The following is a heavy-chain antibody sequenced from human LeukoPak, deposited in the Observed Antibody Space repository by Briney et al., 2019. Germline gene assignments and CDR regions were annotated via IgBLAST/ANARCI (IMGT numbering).Heavy chain of an antibody. Sequence: ASVKVSCKASGYTFTGYYMHWVRQAPGQGLEWMGWINPNSGGTNYAQKFQGRVTMTRDTSISTAYMELSRLRSDDTAVYYCARDLGIAARPFGGDYYYYYMDVWGNGTTVTVSS. CDR2: INPNSGGT. V-gene: IGHV1-2*02. CDR3: ARDLGIAARPFGGDYYYYYMDV. D-gene: IGHD6-6*01. J-gene: IGHJ6*03. CDR1: GYTFTGYY.